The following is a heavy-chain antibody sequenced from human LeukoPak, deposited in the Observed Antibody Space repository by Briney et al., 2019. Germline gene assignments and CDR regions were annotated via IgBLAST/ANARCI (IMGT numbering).Heavy chain of an antibody. D-gene: IGHD6-19*01. J-gene: IGHJ4*02. Sequence: SETLSLTCAVYGGSFSGYYWSWIRQPPGKGLEWVGEINHSGSTNYNPSLKSQVTISVDTSKNQFSLKLSSVTAADTAVYYCARSQYSSGWYAGQTFDYWGQGTLVTVSS. CDR3: ARSQYSSGWYAGQTFDY. CDR2: INHSGST. V-gene: IGHV4-34*01. CDR1: GGSFSGYY.